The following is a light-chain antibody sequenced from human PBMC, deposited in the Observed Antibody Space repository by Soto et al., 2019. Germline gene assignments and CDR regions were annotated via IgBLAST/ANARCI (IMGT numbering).Light chain of an antibody. CDR2: SDS. V-gene: IGLV1-44*01. CDR1: YSNIGSWS. Sequence: QSVLTQPPSASGTPGQRVTISCSGSYSNIGSWSVNWYQQLPGTAPTLLIRSDSQRPSGVPDRFSGSRSGTSASLAISGLQSEDEADYYCAAWDDSLSGPVFGGGTQLTVL. J-gene: IGLJ3*02. CDR3: AAWDDSLSGPV.